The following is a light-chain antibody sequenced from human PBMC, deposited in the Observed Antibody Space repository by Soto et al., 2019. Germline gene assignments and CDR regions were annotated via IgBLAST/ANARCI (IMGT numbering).Light chain of an antibody. CDR2: DAS. CDR3: QQFNSYPLT. V-gene: IGKV1-5*01. Sequence: IQMTQSPSTLSAFVGDRVSITCRASQSISSRLAWYQQKPGKAPKFLIYDASSLQSGVPSRFSGSGSGTQFTLTISSLQPDDSATYYCQQFNSYPLTFGGGTKVDIK. J-gene: IGKJ4*01. CDR1: QSISSR.